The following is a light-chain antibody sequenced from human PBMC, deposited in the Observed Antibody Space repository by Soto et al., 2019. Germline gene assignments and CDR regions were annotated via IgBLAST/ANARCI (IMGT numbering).Light chain of an antibody. V-gene: IGKV3-15*01. CDR1: QSVSNN. CDR2: GAS. CDR3: QQYYEWAT. Sequence: EIVMTQSPATLSVSPGERATLSCRASQSVSNNLAWYQQKPGQAPRLLIYGASTRATGIPARFSGSGSGTEFTLIISSLQSEDFAVYYCQQYYEWATFGGGTKVEIK. J-gene: IGKJ4*01.